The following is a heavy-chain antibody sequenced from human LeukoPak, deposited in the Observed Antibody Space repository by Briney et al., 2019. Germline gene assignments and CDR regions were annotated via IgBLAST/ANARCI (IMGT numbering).Heavy chain of an antibody. D-gene: IGHD3-22*01. Sequence: PGGSLRLSRAASGFTFDDYAMHWVRQAPGKCLECVSFVSVDGGSTYYAESVKGRFTISRHNSKNSLYLQMNSLRTEDTALYYCAKDITPHYYDSSGYSAYGMDVWGQGTTVTVSS. CDR1: GFTFDDYA. V-gene: IGHV3-43*02. CDR3: AKDITPHYYDSSGYSAYGMDV. J-gene: IGHJ6*02. CDR2: VSVDGGST.